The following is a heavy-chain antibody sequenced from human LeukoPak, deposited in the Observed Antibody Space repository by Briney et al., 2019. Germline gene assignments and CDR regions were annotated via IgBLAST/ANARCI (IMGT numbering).Heavy chain of an antibody. Sequence: GGSLRLSCAASGFTFSSYAMSWVRQAPGKGLEWVSAISGSGGSTYYADSVKGRFTISRDNSKNTLYLQMNSLRAENTAVYYCAKVPRVIVDGSYFDYWGQGTLVTVSS. V-gene: IGHV3-23*01. CDR3: AKVPRVIVDGSYFDY. J-gene: IGHJ4*02. D-gene: IGHD3-22*01. CDR2: ISGSGGST. CDR1: GFTFSSYA.